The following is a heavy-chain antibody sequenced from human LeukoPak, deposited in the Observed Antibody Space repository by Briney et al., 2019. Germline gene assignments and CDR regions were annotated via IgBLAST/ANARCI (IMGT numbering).Heavy chain of an antibody. CDR2: IKSKADGGTT. CDR3: TTDRMVPPYYGSGQPPGN. D-gene: IGHD3-10*01. CDR1: GVTFSNAW. J-gene: IGHJ4*02. V-gene: IGHV3-15*01. Sequence: PGGSLRLSCAAYGVTFSNAWMSWVRQAPGKGLEWVGRIKSKADGGTTNSAAPVKGRFTISRDASKTALYPQMNTMKSEDSTVYYSTTDRMVPPYYGSGQPPGNWGQGTLVTVSS.